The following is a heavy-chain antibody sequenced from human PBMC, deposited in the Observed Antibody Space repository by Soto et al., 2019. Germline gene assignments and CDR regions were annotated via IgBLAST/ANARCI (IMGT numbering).Heavy chain of an antibody. Sequence: QVQRQESGPGLVKPSQTLSLTCTVSGGSISSGGYYWSWIRQHPGKGLEWIGYIYYSGSTYYNPSLKSRVTISVDTSKNQFSLKLSSVTAADTAVYYCARCYYGSGSYSEVDWFDPWGQGTLVTVSS. V-gene: IGHV4-31*03. CDR3: ARCYYGSGSYSEVDWFDP. CDR2: IYYSGST. J-gene: IGHJ5*02. CDR1: GGSISSGGYY. D-gene: IGHD3-10*01.